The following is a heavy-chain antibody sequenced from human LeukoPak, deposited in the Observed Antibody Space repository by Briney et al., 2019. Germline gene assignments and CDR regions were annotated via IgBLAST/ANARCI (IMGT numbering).Heavy chain of an antibody. CDR2: IYYSGST. Sequence: SETLSLTCTVSGGSISSSSYYWGWIRQPPGKGLEWIGSIYYSGSTYYNPSLKSRVTISVDTSKNQFSLKLSSVTAADTAVYYCARHENYYDSSGYQSAFDIWGQGTMVTVSS. D-gene: IGHD3-22*01. V-gene: IGHV4-39*01. J-gene: IGHJ3*02. CDR1: GGSISSSSYY. CDR3: ARHENYYDSSGYQSAFDI.